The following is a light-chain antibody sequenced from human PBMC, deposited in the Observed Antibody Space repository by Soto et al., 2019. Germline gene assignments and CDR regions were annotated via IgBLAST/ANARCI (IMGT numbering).Light chain of an antibody. Sequence: QPVLTQPASVSGSPGQSITISCTATSSDVGDFHYVSWYQQYPGKAPKLIISRVTNRPSGVSYRFSGSKSSRTASLTISGLHAEDEADYYCSSYSSSNTLVFGGGTKVTVL. V-gene: IGLV2-14*03. CDR2: RVT. CDR3: SSYSSSNTLV. J-gene: IGLJ3*02. CDR1: SSDVGDFHY.